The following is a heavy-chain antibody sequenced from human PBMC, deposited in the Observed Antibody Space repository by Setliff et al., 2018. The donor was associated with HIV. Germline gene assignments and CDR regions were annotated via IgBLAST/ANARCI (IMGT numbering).Heavy chain of an antibody. CDR1: GYTFANYG. CDR2: INADSGNT. CDR3: AITDDYRPIGDY. V-gene: IGHV1-3*01. J-gene: IGHJ4*02. D-gene: IGHD4-17*01. Sequence: GASVKVSCKASGYTFANYGMHWVRQATGQRLEWMGWINADSGNTKYSQELQGRVSITRDTSASTAYMELNSLSSEDTAVYYCAITDDYRPIGDYWGQGTLVTVSS.